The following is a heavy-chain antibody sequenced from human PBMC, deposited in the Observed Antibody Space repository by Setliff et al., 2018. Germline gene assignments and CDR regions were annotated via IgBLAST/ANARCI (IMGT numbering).Heavy chain of an antibody. J-gene: IGHJ3*02. CDR3: VRELRVIVGVGIQGVFDI. Sequence: PGGSLRLSCAASGFTFSSEYMNWVRQAPGKGLEWVSYISSSSTSIYSDSVKDRFTISRDNAKKSLYLQMDSLRAEDTAVYYCVRELRVIVGVGIQGVFDIWGQGTMVT. CDR2: ISSSSTSI. D-gene: IGHD3-22*01. V-gene: IGHV3-48*01. CDR1: GFTFSSEY.